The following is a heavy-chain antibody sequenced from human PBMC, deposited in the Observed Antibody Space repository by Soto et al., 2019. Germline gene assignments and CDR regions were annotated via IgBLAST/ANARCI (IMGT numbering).Heavy chain of an antibody. CDR2: IFGSGETT. Sequence: GGSLRLSCTSSGFTFSGDVMSWVRQAPGKGLEWVSTIFGSGETTYYADSVKGRFTISRNNSKNTLFLQMGSLRAEDTAVYYCAKSQSGSFFAAFDVWGQGTVVTV. V-gene: IGHV3-23*01. CDR3: AKSQSGSFFAAFDV. CDR1: GFTFSGDV. D-gene: IGHD1-26*01. J-gene: IGHJ3*01.